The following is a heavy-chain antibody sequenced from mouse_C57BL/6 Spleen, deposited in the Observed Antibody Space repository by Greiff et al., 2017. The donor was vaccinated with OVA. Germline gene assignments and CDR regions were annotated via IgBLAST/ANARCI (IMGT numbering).Heavy chain of an antibody. CDR3: ARGGRWFAY. J-gene: IGHJ3*01. D-gene: IGHD3-3*01. Sequence: QVQLKQPGAELVRPGSSVKLSCKASDYTFTSYWMHWVKQRPIQGLEWIGNIDPSDSETHYNQKFKDKATLTVDKSSSTAYMQLSSLTSEDSAVYYCARGGRWFAYWGQGTLVTVSA. V-gene: IGHV1-52*01. CDR1: DYTFTSYW. CDR2: IDPSDSET.